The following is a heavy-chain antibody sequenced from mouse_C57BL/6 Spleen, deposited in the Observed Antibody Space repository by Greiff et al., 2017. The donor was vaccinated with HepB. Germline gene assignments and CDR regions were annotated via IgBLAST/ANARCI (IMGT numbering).Heavy chain of an antibody. CDR2: ISTGGGSP. Sequence: EVHLVESGGGLVQPGGSLKLSCAASGFTFSDYYMYWVRQTPEKRLEWVAYISTGGGSPYYPDTVKGRFTISRDNAKNTLYLQMSRLKSEDTAMYYCARDGDLAGFAYWGQGTLVTVSA. J-gene: IGHJ3*01. CDR3: ARDGDLAGFAY. D-gene: IGHD2-13*01. V-gene: IGHV5-12*01. CDR1: GFTFSDYY.